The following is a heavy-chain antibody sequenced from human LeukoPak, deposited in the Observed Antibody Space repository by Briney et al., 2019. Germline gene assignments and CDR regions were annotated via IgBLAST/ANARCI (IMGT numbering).Heavy chain of an antibody. Sequence: SETLSLTCTVSGGSISSYYWSWIRQPAGKGLEWIGRIYTSGSTNYNPSLKSRVTMSVDTSKDQFSLKLSSVTAADTAVYYCARGLWFGELLDAFDIWGQGTMVTVSS. V-gene: IGHV4-4*07. D-gene: IGHD3-10*01. CDR2: IYTSGST. CDR3: ARGLWFGELLDAFDI. CDR1: GGSISSYY. J-gene: IGHJ3*02.